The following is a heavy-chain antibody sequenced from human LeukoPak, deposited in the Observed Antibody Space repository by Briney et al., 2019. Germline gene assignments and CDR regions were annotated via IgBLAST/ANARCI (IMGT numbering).Heavy chain of an antibody. CDR2: TGGSDDNT. V-gene: IGHV3-23*01. D-gene: IGHD6-19*01. CDR1: GFSFNGYA. CDR3: TKDLMTGFSSGWYLAY. J-gene: IGHJ4*02. Sequence: GGSLRLSCEGSGFSFNGYAMSWVRQAPGKGLEWVAVTGGSDDNTHYADSVKGRFSISRDTSENRLFLQMSSLRPDDSALYYCTKDLMTGFSSGWYLAYWGQGTLDTVSS.